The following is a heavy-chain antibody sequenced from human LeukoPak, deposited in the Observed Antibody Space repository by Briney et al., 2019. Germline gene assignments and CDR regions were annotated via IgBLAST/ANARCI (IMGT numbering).Heavy chain of an antibody. CDR3: ARVRGYYGSGSYWGSPYYFDY. D-gene: IGHD3-10*01. J-gene: IGHJ4*02. V-gene: IGHV4-4*07. CDR2: IYTSGST. CDR1: GGSISSYY. Sequence: SETLSLTCTVSGGSISSYYWSWIRQPAGKGLEWIGRIYTSGSTNYNPSLKSRVTMSVDTSKNQFSLKLSSVTAADTAVYYCARVRGYYGSGSYWGSPYYFDYWGQGTLVTVSS.